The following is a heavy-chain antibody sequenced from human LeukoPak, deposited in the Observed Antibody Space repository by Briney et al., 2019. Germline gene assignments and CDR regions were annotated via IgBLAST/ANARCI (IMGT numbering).Heavy chain of an antibody. CDR1: GGSFSGYY. CDR3: ARGRGGKRGYFDY. D-gene: IGHD3-16*01. Sequence: KPSETLSLTCAVYGGSFSGYYWSWIRQPPGKGLEWIGEINHSGSTNYNPSLKSRVTISVDTSKNQFSLKLSSVTAADTAGYYCARGRGGKRGYFDYWGQGTLVTVSS. V-gene: IGHV4-34*01. CDR2: INHSGST. J-gene: IGHJ4*02.